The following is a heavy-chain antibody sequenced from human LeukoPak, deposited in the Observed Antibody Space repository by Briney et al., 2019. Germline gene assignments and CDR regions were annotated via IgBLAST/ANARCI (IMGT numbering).Heavy chain of an antibody. CDR2: ISYDGSNK. J-gene: IGHJ4*02. CDR1: GFTFSSYA. CDR3: ARDRNSLFDY. V-gene: IGHV3-30*04. Sequence: GGSLRLSCAASGFTFSSYAMHWVRQAPGKGLEWVAVISYDGSNKYYADSVKGRFTISRDNSKNTLYLQMNSPRAEDTAVYYCARDRNSLFDYWGQGTLVTVSS. D-gene: IGHD1-14*01.